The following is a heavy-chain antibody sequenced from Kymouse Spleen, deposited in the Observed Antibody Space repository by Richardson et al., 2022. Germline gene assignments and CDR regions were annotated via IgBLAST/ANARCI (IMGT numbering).Heavy chain of an antibody. V-gene: IGHV3-30*18. CDR3: AKERFTMVRGVIPYYYYYGMDV. J-gene: IGHJ6*02. CDR2: ISYDGSNK. D-gene: IGHD3-10*01. CDR1: GFTFSSYG. Sequence: QVQLVESGGGVVQPGRSLRLSCAASGFTFSSYGMHWVRQAPGKGLEWVAVISYDGSNKYYADSVKGRFTISRDNSKNTLYLQMNSLRAEDTAVYYCAKERFTMVRGVIPYYYYYGMDVWGQGTTVTVSS.